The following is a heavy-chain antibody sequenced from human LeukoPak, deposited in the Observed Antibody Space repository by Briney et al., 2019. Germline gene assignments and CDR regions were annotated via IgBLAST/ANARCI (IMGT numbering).Heavy chain of an antibody. J-gene: IGHJ4*02. CDR1: GFTFSSYG. V-gene: IGHV3-30*02. D-gene: IGHD2-15*01. CDR2: IRYDGSNK. CDR3: AKPPSSFRYYFDY. Sequence: PGGSLRLSCAASGFTFSSYGMHWVRQAPGKGLEWVAFIRYDGSNKYYADSVKGRFTISRDNPKNTLYLQMNSLRAEDTAVYYCAKPPSSFRYYFDYWGQGTLVTVSS.